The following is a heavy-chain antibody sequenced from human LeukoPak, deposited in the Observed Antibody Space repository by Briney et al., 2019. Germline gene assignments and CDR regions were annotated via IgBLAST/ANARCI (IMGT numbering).Heavy chain of an antibody. V-gene: IGHV4-39*01. J-gene: IGHJ4*02. CDR3: ASRSGSYYGGVDY. Sequence: PSETLSLTCTVSGGSISSSSYYWGWIRQPPGKGLEWIGSIYYSGSTYYNPSLKSRVTISVGTSKNQFSLKLSSVTAADTAVYYCASRSGSYYGGVDYWGQGTLVTVSS. CDR2: IYYSGST. D-gene: IGHD1-26*01. CDR1: GGSISSSSYY.